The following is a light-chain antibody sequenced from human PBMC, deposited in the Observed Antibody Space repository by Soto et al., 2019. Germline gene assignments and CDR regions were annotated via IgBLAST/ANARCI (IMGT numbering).Light chain of an antibody. CDR1: KLGDKY. V-gene: IGLV3-1*01. J-gene: IGLJ2*01. CDR3: QARDSSIVV. CDR2: QDT. Sequence: SYELTQPPSVSVSPGQTASITCSGDKLGDKYACWYQQKPGQSPVLVIYQDTKRPSGIPERFSGSNSGNTATLTISGTQALDEADYYCQARDSSIVVFGGGTKFTVL.